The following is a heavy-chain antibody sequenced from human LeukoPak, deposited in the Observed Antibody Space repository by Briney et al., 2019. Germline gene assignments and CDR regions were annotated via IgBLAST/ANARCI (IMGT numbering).Heavy chain of an antibody. Sequence: PGGSLRLSCVASGFSFSTSWMTWVRQAPGKGLEWVANIRKDGREIHYADSLKGRFTISRDNTKNSLFLQMNSPRAEDTGVYYCARDGDSWNDFDHWGQGTLVTVSS. D-gene: IGHD1-1*01. V-gene: IGHV3-7*01. CDR3: ARDGDSWNDFDH. J-gene: IGHJ4*02. CDR1: GFSFSTSW. CDR2: IRKDGREI.